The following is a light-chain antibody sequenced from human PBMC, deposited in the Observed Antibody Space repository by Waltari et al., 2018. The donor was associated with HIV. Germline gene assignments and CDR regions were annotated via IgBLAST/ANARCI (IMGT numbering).Light chain of an antibody. CDR3: QQYDNLYS. CDR2: GAS. V-gene: IGKV3-15*01. Sequence: EIVMTQSPAALSVSPGGRATFSCRASQSVGTNLAWLHQRPGQAPRLLIYGASVRAAGVPGRFSGSGSGTRFTLTVTTLQSEDSGVYFCQQYDNLYSFGQGAKLEIK. J-gene: IGKJ2*03. CDR1: QSVGTN.